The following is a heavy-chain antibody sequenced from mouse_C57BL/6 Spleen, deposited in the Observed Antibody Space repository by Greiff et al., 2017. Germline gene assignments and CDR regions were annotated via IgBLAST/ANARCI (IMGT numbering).Heavy chain of an antibody. V-gene: IGHV5-4*01. D-gene: IGHD2-2*01. CDR2: ISDGGSYT. CDR1: GFTFSSYA. J-gene: IGHJ2*01. CDR3: ARDGVTTVFDY. Sequence: DVKLVESGGGLVKPGGSLKLSCAASGFTFSSYAMSWVRQTPEKRLEWVATISDGGSYTYYPDNVKGRFTISRDNAKNNLYLQMSHLKSEDTAMYYCARDGVTTVFDYWGQGTTLTVSS.